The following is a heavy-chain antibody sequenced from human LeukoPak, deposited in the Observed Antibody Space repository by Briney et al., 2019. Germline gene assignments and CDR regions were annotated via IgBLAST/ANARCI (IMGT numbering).Heavy chain of an antibody. V-gene: IGHV3-74*01. J-gene: IGHJ3*02. Sequence: GGSLRLSCAASEFTISRYWMHWVRQAPGKGLVWVSNINNDGSITTYADSVKGRFTISRDNVKNTLFLQMNSLRAEDSALYYCARGGRGSAAVVAPRSFDIWGQGTMVTVSS. D-gene: IGHD3-22*01. CDR1: EFTISRYW. CDR3: ARGGRGSAAVVAPRSFDI. CDR2: INNDGSIT.